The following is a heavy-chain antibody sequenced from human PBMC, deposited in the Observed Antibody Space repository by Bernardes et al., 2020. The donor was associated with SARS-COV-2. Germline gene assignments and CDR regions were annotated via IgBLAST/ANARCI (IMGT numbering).Heavy chain of an antibody. V-gene: IGHV3-23*01. J-gene: IGHJ2*01. Sequence: GGSLRLSCVGFGFIFSRHAVGWARQAPGRGLEWVSGVTWDGGIIFYADSVKGRFTISKDSSKNTVYLQMNSLTAEDTAMYYCARDFVVGDDLWYFDVWGRGTPVIVSP. D-gene: IGHD2-21*02. CDR1: GFIFSRHA. CDR3: ARDFVVGDDLWYFDV. CDR2: VTWDGGII.